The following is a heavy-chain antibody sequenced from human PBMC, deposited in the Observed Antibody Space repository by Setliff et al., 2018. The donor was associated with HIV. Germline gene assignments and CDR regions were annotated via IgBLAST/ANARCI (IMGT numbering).Heavy chain of an antibody. J-gene: IGHJ6*03. Sequence: PSETLSLTCAVYGGSFSGYCWSWIRQPPGKGLEWIEEIHNSGRINYNPSLRSRVTTSVDTSKNQFSLRLRSVTAADTAVYYCARVSCSSWYSIPRYYYYSMDVWGNGTTVTVSS. V-gene: IGHV4-34*01. CDR1: GGSFSGYC. CDR3: ARVSCSSWYSIPRYYYYSMDV. CDR2: IHNSGRI. D-gene: IGHD6-13*01.